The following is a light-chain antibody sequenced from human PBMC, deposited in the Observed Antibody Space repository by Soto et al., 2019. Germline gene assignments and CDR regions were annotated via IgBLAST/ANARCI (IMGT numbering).Light chain of an antibody. V-gene: IGLV1-40*01. J-gene: IGLJ2*01. CDR2: GNS. Sequence: QAVVTQPPSVSGAPGQRVTISCTGSSSNIGAGYDVHWYQQLPGTAPKLLIYGNSNRPSGVPDRFSGSKSGTSXSXAITGLQAEDEADYYCQSYDSSLSGVVFGGGTKLTVL. CDR3: QSYDSSLSGVV. CDR1: SSNIGAGYD.